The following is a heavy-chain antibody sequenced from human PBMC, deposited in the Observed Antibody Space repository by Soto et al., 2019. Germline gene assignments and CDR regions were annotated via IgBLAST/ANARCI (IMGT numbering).Heavy chain of an antibody. Sequence: SETLSLTCTVSGGSLSDAYWSWIRQPAGKGLECIGRIFPGGSTNFNPSLKSRVTLSVDTSKNQFSLRLTSVTAADTAIYYCAREAPWGTTQFDCWGHGTPVTVSS. J-gene: IGHJ4*01. CDR1: GGSLSDAY. CDR3: AREAPWGTTQFDC. V-gene: IGHV4-4*07. D-gene: IGHD7-27*01. CDR2: IFPGGST.